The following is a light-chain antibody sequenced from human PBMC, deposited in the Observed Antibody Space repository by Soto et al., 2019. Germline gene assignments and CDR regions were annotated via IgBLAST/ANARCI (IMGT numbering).Light chain of an antibody. V-gene: IGKV3-15*01. Sequence: EIVMTQSPATLSVSPGERATLSCRASQSVSSNLAWYQQKPGQAPRLLIYGASTRSTGIPARFSGSESGTEFTLTNSSLQYEDFAVYYCQQYNNWPPWTFGQGTKVEIK. J-gene: IGKJ1*01. CDR2: GAS. CDR3: QQYNNWPPWT. CDR1: QSVSSN.